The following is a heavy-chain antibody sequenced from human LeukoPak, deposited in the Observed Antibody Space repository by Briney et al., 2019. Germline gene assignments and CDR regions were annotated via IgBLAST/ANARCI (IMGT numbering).Heavy chain of an antibody. V-gene: IGHV3-21*01. Sequence: GGSLRLSCAASKFTFAMSWVRQTADKRLEWVSAISGSGDATFYTDSVKGRFTISRDNAKNSLYLQMNSLRAEDTAVYYCARATRPLWGQGTMVTVSS. CDR2: ISGSGDAT. CDR3: ARATRPL. CDR1: KFTFA. J-gene: IGHJ3*01.